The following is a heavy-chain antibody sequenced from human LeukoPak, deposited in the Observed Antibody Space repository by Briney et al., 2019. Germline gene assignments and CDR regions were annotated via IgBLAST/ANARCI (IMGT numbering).Heavy chain of an antibody. CDR1: GFTFSSYA. D-gene: IGHD2-15*01. CDR2: ISYDGSNK. V-gene: IGHV3-30-3*01. CDR3: AKDQWSLRRAWDY. Sequence: GGSLRLSCAASGFTFSSYAMHWVRQAPGKGLEWVAVISYDGSNKYYADSVKGRFTISRDNSKNTLYLQMNSLRAEDTAVYYCAKDQWSLRRAWDYWGQGTLVTVSS. J-gene: IGHJ4*02.